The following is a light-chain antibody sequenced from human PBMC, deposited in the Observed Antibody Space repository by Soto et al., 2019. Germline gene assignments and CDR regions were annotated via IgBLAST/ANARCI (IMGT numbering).Light chain of an antibody. CDR3: SSYTTSNTRQIV. Sequence: QSALTQPASVSGSPGQSINISCTGTSSDVGGYNYVSWYQHHPGKAPKLIIYDVSNRPSGVSSPFSGSKSGNTASLTISGFQPEDEADYYCSSYTTSNTRQIVFGTGTKLTVL. V-gene: IGLV2-14*03. CDR1: SSDVGGYNY. CDR2: DVS. J-gene: IGLJ1*01.